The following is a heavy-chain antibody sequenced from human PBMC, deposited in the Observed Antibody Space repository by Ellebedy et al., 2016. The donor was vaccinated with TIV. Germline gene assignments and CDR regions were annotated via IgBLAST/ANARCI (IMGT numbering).Heavy chain of an antibody. CDR1: GFTFSSYG. J-gene: IGHJ4*02. D-gene: IGHD2-2*01. CDR3: AKDEGYCSSTSCYHFDY. CDR2: ISYDGSNK. Sequence: GGSLRLXXAASGFTFSSYGMHWVRQAPGKGLEWVAVISYDGSNKYYADSVKGRFTISRDNSKNTLYLQMNSLRAEDTAVYYCAKDEGYCSSTSCYHFDYWGQGTLVTVSS. V-gene: IGHV3-30*18.